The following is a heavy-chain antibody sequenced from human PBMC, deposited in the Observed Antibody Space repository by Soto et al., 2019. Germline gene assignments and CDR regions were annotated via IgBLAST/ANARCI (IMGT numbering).Heavy chain of an antibody. Sequence: SLRLSCAASGFTFSSYAMHWVRQAPGKGLEWVAVISCGAANNYFADSVKGRFTIPRDNSKNTLYLQMNSLRAEDTAVYYCARDRSYYDSSGSYSPPYWGQGTLVTVSS. J-gene: IGHJ4*02. D-gene: IGHD3-22*01. CDR3: ARDRSYYDSSGSYSPPY. V-gene: IGHV3-30*04. CDR2: ISCGAANN. CDR1: GFTFSSYA.